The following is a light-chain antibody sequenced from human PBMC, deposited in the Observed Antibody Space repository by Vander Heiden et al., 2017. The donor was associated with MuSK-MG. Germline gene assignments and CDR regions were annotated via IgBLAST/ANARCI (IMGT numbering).Light chain of an antibody. CDR1: QGVSSY. CDR3: QQHSNLPLT. J-gene: IGKJ4*01. Sequence: EIVLTQSPAILSLSPGERATLTCRASQGVSSYLAWYQQKPGQAPRLLIYDASNLATGIPSRFSGSGSETDFTLTISSLEPEDFAIYYCQQHSNLPLTFGGGTKVEIK. V-gene: IGKV3-11*01. CDR2: DAS.